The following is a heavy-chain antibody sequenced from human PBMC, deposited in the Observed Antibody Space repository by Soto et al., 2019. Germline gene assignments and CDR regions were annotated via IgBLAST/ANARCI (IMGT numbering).Heavy chain of an antibody. Sequence: QVQLVESGGGVVQPGGSLRLSCAASGFTFSNYGMHWVRQAPGKGLEWVAVISYDGSNKYYADSVKGQFTISRDNSKNTLYLQMNSLTTEDTAVYYCARDWVWFGAHPIDYWGQGTLVTVSS. V-gene: IGHV3-30*03. J-gene: IGHJ4*02. D-gene: IGHD3-10*01. CDR3: ARDWVWFGAHPIDY. CDR2: ISYDGSNK. CDR1: GFTFSNYG.